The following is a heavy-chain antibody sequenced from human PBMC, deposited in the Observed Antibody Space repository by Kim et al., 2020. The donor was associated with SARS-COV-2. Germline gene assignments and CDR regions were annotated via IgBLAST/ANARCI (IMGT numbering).Heavy chain of an antibody. CDR1: GFTFSNAW. V-gene: IGHV3-15*01. D-gene: IGHD4-17*01. CDR2: IKSKTDGGTT. Sequence: GGSLRLSCAASGFTFSNAWMSWVRQAPGKGLEWVGRIKSKTDGGTTDYAAPVKGRFTISRDDSKNTLYLQMNSLKTEDTAVYYCTTDSNGDYEGTYSDYWGQGTLVTVSS. CDR3: TTDSNGDYEGTYSDY. J-gene: IGHJ4*02.